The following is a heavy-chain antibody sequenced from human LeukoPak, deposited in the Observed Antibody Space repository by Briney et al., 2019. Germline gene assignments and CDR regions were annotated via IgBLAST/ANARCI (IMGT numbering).Heavy chain of an antibody. Sequence: GASVKVSCKASGYTFTSYDINWVRQATGQGLEWMGWMSPNSGNTGYAQKFQGRVTMTRNTSISTAYMELSSLRSEDTAVYYCARHIAAGNNWFDPWGQGTLVTVSS. D-gene: IGHD6-6*01. CDR1: GYTFTSYD. J-gene: IGHJ5*02. CDR3: ARHIAAGNNWFDP. CDR2: MSPNSGNT. V-gene: IGHV1-8*01.